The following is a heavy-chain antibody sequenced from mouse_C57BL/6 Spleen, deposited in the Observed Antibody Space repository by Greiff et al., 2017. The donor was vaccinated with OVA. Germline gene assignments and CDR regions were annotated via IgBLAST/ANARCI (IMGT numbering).Heavy chain of an antibody. D-gene: IGHD3-2*02. J-gene: IGHJ2*01. CDR1: GFTFSSYG. CDR2: ISSGGSYT. CDR3: ARQSQATFDY. V-gene: IGHV5-6*02. Sequence: EVKLEESGGDLVKPGGSLKLSCAASGFTFSSYGMSWVRQTPDKRLEWVATISSGGSYTCYPDSVKGRFTISRDNAKNTLYLQMSSLKSEDTAMYYCARQSQATFDYWGQGTTLTVSS.